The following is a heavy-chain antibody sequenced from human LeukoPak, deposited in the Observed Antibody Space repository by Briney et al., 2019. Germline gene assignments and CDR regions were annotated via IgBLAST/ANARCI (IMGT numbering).Heavy chain of an antibody. CDR1: GYSFTSFG. Sequence: GASVKVSCKASGYSFTSFGITWVRQAPGPGLGWVGWSSASNGNTKYAQKFQGRVAMATDTSTSTAYMELSSLRSDDTAVYYCARVNSPYYNILTGYFYWGQGTLVTVSS. V-gene: IGHV1-18*01. CDR2: SSASNGNT. D-gene: IGHD3-9*01. CDR3: ARVNSPYYNILTGYFY. J-gene: IGHJ4*02.